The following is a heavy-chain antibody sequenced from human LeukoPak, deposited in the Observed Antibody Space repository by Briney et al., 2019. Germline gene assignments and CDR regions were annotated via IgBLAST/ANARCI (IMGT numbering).Heavy chain of an antibody. D-gene: IGHD3-3*01. CDR2: ITGSGGST. J-gene: IGHJ4*02. Sequence: GGSLRLPCAASGFTLSNYAMSWVRQAPGKGLEWVSSITGSGGSTYYADSVKGRFTISRDNSKNTLYLQMSSLRAEDTAVYYCAKDKGDFWSGHHYWGQGTLVTVSS. CDR3: AKDKGDFWSGHHY. CDR1: GFTLSNYA. V-gene: IGHV3-23*01.